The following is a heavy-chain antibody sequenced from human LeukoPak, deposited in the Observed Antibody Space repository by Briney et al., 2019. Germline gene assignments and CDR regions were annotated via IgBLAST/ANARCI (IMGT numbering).Heavy chain of an antibody. D-gene: IGHD6-13*01. Sequence: ASETLSLTCTVSGGSISSGGYYWSWIRQHPGKGLEWIGYIYYSGSTYYNPSLKSRVTISVDTSKNQFSLKLSSVTAADTAVYYCARDQWQQLAFDIWGQGTMVTVSS. CDR2: IYYSGST. J-gene: IGHJ3*02. CDR3: ARDQWQQLAFDI. CDR1: GGSISSGGYY. V-gene: IGHV4-31*03.